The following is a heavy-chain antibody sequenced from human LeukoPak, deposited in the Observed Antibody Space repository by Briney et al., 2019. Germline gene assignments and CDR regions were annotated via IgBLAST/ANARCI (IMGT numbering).Heavy chain of an antibody. D-gene: IGHD5-12*01. J-gene: IGHJ4*02. CDR3: ARLPPTHGYSGYGGIDY. Sequence: ASVKVSCKASGGTFSSYAISWVRQAPGQGLEWKGGIIPIFGTANYAQKFQGRVTITADKSTSTAYMELSSLRSEDTAVYYCARLPPTHGYSGYGGIDYWGQGTLVTVSS. V-gene: IGHV1-69*06. CDR2: IIPIFGTA. CDR1: GGTFSSYA.